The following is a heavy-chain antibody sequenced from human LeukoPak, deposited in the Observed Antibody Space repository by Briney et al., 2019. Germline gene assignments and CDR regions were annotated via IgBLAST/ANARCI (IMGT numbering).Heavy chain of an antibody. Sequence: GGSLRLSCVASGFTFSTYGMSWVRQAPGKGLEWVSSITDNGGSTYYADSVKGRFTISRDNSRNMLYLQIDSLRVEDTAVYYCAKRVDYSSPGGYFDYWGQGTLVTVSS. J-gene: IGHJ4*02. CDR2: ITDNGGST. CDR3: AKRVDYSSPGGYFDY. V-gene: IGHV3-23*01. CDR1: GFTFSTYG. D-gene: IGHD2-2*01.